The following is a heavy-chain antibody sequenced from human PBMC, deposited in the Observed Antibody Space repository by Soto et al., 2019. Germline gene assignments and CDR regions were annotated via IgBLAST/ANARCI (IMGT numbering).Heavy chain of an antibody. D-gene: IGHD1-26*01. V-gene: IGHV4-59*02. CDR1: GGSVSSYY. J-gene: IGHJ4*02. CDR2: IYYSGST. CDR3: ARDPWEVRSSYFDY. Sequence: PSETLSLTCTVSGGSVSSYYWSWIRQPPGKGLEWIGYIYYSGSTNYNPSLKSRVTITRDTSASTAYMELSSLRSEDTAVYYCARDPWEVRSSYFDYWGQGTLVTVSS.